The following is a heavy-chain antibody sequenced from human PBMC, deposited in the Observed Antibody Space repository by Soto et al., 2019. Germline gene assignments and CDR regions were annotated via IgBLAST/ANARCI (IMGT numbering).Heavy chain of an antibody. J-gene: IGHJ3*02. CDR2: IYYSGST. V-gene: IGHV4-59*08. Sequence: SETLSLTCTVSGGSISSYYWSWIRQPPGKGLEWIGYIYYSGSTNYNPSLKSRVTISVDTSKNQFSLKLSSVTAADTAVYYCAKYDILTGYYNDAFDIWGQGTMVTVSS. D-gene: IGHD3-9*01. CDR1: GGSISSYY. CDR3: AKYDILTGYYNDAFDI.